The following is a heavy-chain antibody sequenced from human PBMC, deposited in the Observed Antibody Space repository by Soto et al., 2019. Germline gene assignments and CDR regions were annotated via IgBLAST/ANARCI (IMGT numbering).Heavy chain of an antibody. CDR3: ATMGTPATGLYFFDY. D-gene: IGHD2-15*01. CDR1: GGSISSSSYY. J-gene: IGHJ4*02. V-gene: IGHV4-39*01. Sequence: SETLSLTCTVSGGSISSSSYYWGWIRQPPGKGLEWIGSIYYSGSTYYNPSLKSRVTISVDTSKNQFSLKLSSVTAADTAVYYCATMGTPATGLYFFDYWGQGSLVTVSS. CDR2: IYYSGST.